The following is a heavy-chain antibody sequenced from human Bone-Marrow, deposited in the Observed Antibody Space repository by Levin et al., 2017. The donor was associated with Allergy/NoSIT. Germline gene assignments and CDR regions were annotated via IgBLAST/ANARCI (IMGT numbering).Heavy chain of an antibody. CDR3: AKASRGSVAGSGDY. CDR2: ISGSGGST. D-gene: IGHD6-19*01. V-gene: IGHV3-23*01. Sequence: ASVKVSCAASGFTFSSYAMSWVRQAPGKGLEWVSAISGSGGSTYYADSVKGRFTISRDNSKNTVYLQMNSLRAEDTAVYYCAKASRGSVAGSGDYWGQGTLVTVSS. J-gene: IGHJ4*02. CDR1: GFTFSSYA.